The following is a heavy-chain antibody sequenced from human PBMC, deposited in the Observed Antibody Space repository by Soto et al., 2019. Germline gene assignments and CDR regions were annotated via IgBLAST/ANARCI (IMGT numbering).Heavy chain of an antibody. D-gene: IGHD6-6*01. Sequence: ASVKVSCKASGYIFTDYYMHWVRQVPGQGLEWMGWISLNGGGTNYAQKFQGRVTMTRDTSINTAYMELSRVRSGDTAVYYCARDSYSRSSGGGNWFDPWGQGTLVTVSS. V-gene: IGHV1-2*02. J-gene: IGHJ5*02. CDR3: ARDSYSRSSGGGNWFDP. CDR1: GYIFTDYY. CDR2: ISLNGGGT.